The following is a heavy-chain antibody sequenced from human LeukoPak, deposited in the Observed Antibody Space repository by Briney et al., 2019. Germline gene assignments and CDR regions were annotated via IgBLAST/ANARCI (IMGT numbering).Heavy chain of an antibody. CDR2: IYPGDSDT. J-gene: IGHJ4*02. D-gene: IGHD4-17*01. Sequence: GESLKISCKGSGYTFITYWIGWVRQMPGKGLEWMGIIYPGDSDTRYSPSFQGQVTISADKSISTAYLHWSSLKASDTAMYYCARQNGYGEFDYWGQGTLVTVSS. CDR1: GYTFITYW. V-gene: IGHV5-51*01. CDR3: ARQNGYGEFDY.